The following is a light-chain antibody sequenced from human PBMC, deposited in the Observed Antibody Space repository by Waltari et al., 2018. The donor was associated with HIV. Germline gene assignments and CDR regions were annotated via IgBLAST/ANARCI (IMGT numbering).Light chain of an antibody. CDR2: ATS. CDR3: QQSYSSPLP. V-gene: IGKV1-39*01. CDR1: QTISTY. J-gene: IGKJ3*01. Sequence: DIQLTQSPSSLSASVGDRVTIACRASQTISTYLNWYQQKPGQAPKLLISATSSLQSGVPSRFSGSASGTDFTLTIDSLQPEDYATYYCQQSYSSPLPFGPGTKVDIK.